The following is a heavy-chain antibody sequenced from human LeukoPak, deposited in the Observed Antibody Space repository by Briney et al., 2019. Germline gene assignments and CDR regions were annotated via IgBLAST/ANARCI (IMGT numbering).Heavy chain of an antibody. CDR1: GYSISSGYY. CDR2: IYHSGST. Sequence: PSETLSLTCAVSGYSISSGYYWGWIRQPPGKGLEWIGGIYHSGSTYYNPSLKSRVTISVDTSKNQFSLKLSSVTAADTAVCYCAGTRYCSSTSCYTGYYYYYYMDVWGKGTTVTVSS. J-gene: IGHJ6*03. D-gene: IGHD2-2*02. V-gene: IGHV4-38-2*01. CDR3: AGTRYCSSTSCYTGYYYYYYMDV.